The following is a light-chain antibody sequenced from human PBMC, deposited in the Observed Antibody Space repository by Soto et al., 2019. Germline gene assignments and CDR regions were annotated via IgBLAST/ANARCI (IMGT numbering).Light chain of an antibody. J-gene: IGKJ1*01. V-gene: IGKV1-5*01. CDR3: QQYNSYSGT. CDR1: QSISSW. CDR2: DAS. Sequence: DIQMTHSPSTLSASVGDRVTITFRASQSISSWLAWYQQKPGKAPKLLIYDASSLESGVPSRFSGSGSGTEFTLTISSLQPDDFATYYCQQYNSYSGTFGQGTKVDI.